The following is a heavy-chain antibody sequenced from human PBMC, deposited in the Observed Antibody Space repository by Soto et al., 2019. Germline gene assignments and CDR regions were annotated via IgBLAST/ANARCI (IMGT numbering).Heavy chain of an antibody. J-gene: IGHJ6*02. Sequence: SCPTLVNPTQTLTLTCTFSGFSLSTSGMCVSWIRQPPGKALEWLALIDWDDDKYYSTSLKTRLTISKDTSKNQVVLTMTNMDPVDTATYYCARIQISGSYYTAKEYGMDVWGQGTTVTFSS. CDR3: ARIQISGSYYTAKEYGMDV. D-gene: IGHD3-10*01. V-gene: IGHV2-70*01. CDR2: IDWDDDK. CDR1: GFSLSTSGMC.